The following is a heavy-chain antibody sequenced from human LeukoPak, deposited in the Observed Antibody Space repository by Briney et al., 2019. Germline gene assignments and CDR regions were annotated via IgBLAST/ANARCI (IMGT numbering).Heavy chain of an antibody. CDR1: GFTFSSYS. D-gene: IGHD4-23*01. CDR3: AKEGYGGKPVSYFDY. Sequence: GGSLRLSCAASGFTFSSYSMNWVRQAPGKGLEWVSSISSSSSYIYYADSVKGRFTISRDNAKNSLYLQMNSLRAEDTAVYYCAKEGYGGKPVSYFDYWGQGTLVTVSS. CDR2: ISSSSSYI. J-gene: IGHJ4*02. V-gene: IGHV3-21*04.